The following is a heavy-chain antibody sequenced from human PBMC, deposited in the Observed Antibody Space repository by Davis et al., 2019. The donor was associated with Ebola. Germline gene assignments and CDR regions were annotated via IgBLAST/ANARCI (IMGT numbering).Heavy chain of an antibody. V-gene: IGHV3-64*01. D-gene: IGHD5-12*01. Sequence: GESLKISCAASGFTFSSYAMHWVRQAPGKGLEYVSAISSNGGSTYYANSVKGRFTISRDNSKNTLYLQMNSLRAEDTAVYYCARGRGYSGYDLSDAFDIWGQGTMVTVSS. CDR3: ARGRGYSGYDLSDAFDI. CDR1: GFTFSSYA. J-gene: IGHJ3*02. CDR2: ISSNGGST.